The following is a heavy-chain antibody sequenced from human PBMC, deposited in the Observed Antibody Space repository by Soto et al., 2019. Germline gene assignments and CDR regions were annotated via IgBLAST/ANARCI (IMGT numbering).Heavy chain of an antibody. Sequence: PSETLSLTCAVNGGSFSGYFWSWIRQPPGKGLEWIGESNHRGSTNYNPSLESRVTVPVDTSKNQFSLKLSPVTAADTAVYYCARRGSSWAGGHYDSSGYLDYWGQGTRVTVSS. J-gene: IGHJ4*02. CDR3: ARRGSSWAGGHYDSSGYLDY. V-gene: IGHV4-34*01. D-gene: IGHD3-22*01. CDR2: SNHRGST. CDR1: GGSFSGYF.